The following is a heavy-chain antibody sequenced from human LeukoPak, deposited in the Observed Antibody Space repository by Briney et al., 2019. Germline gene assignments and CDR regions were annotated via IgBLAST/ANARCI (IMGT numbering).Heavy chain of an antibody. CDR3: ARGLAVIAAAAYYFDY. J-gene: IGHJ4*02. CDR2: IYSGGAT. D-gene: IGHD6-13*01. CDR1: GFTVNRTY. V-gene: IGHV3-66*01. Sequence: PGGSLRLSCAASGFTVNRTYMSWVRQAPGRGLEWVSVIYSGGATYYSDSVKGRFTISRDNSKNTLYLQMNSLGAEDTAVYYCARGLAVIAAAAYYFDYWGQGTLVTVSS.